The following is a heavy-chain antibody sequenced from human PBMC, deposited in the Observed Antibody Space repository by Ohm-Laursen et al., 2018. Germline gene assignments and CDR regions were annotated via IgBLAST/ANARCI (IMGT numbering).Heavy chain of an antibody. CDR3: AKACGGSGLDY. CDR2: IKQDGSEK. V-gene: IGHV3-7*01. Sequence: SLRLSCTASGFIFSSYWMSWVRQAPGKGLEWVANIKQDGSEKYYVDSVKGRFTISRDNAKNSLYLQMNSLRAEDTAVYYCAKACGGSGLDYWGQGTLVTVSS. D-gene: IGHD1-26*01. CDR1: GFIFSSYW. J-gene: IGHJ4*02.